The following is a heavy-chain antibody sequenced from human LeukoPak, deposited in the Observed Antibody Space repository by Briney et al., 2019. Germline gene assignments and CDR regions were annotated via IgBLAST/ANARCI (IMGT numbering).Heavy chain of an antibody. CDR3: AKGGSGPKLFDP. J-gene: IGHJ5*02. CDR2: ISGSGGST. Sequence: PGGSLRLSCAASGLTFSSYAMSWVRQAPGKGKEWVSAISGSGGSTYYADSVKGRFTISRDNSKNTLYLQMNSLRAEDTAVYYCAKGGSGPKLFDPWGQGTLVTVSS. V-gene: IGHV3-23*01. D-gene: IGHD3-10*01. CDR1: GLTFSSYA.